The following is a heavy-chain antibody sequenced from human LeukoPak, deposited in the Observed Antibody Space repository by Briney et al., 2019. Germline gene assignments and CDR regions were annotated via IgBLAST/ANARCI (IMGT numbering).Heavy chain of an antibody. CDR3: ARDRTYGDYVLDDY. V-gene: IGHV3-30-3*01. D-gene: IGHD4-17*01. CDR2: ISYDGSNK. J-gene: IGHJ4*02. Sequence: GSLRLSCAASGFTFSSYAMHWVRQAPGKGLEWVAVISYDGSNKYYADSVKGRFTISRDNSKNTLYLQMNSLRAEDTAVYYCARDRTYGDYVLDDYWGQGTLVTVSS. CDR1: GFTFSSYA.